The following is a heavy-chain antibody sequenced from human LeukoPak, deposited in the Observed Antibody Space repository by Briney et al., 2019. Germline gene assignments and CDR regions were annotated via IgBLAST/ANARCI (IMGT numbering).Heavy chain of an antibody. CDR1: GFTFSSYA. CDR3: VKDAGNSFDY. J-gene: IGHJ4*02. D-gene: IGHD1-14*01. Sequence: GGSLRLSCSASGFTFSSYAMHWVRKAPGKGLEYVSAISSNGDSTYYADSVKGRFTLSRDNSKNTLYLQMSSLRPEDTAVYYCVKDAGNSFDYWGQGTLVTVSS. CDR2: ISSNGDST. V-gene: IGHV3-64D*09.